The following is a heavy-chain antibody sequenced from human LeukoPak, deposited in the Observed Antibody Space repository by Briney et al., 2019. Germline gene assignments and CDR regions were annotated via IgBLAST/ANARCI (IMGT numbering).Heavy chain of an antibody. V-gene: IGHV4-61*02. CDR2: IYADGSS. CDR3: ARGYYYRT. D-gene: IGHD3-10*01. Sequence: ASETLSLTCTVSGGSVGSDNSYWNWIRQPAGKGLEWIGRIYADGSSTYNPSLKSRVTILVDTSKNQFSLRLSSMTAADTAVYYCARGYYYRTWGQGTLVTVSS. J-gene: IGHJ4*02. CDR1: GGSVGSDNSY.